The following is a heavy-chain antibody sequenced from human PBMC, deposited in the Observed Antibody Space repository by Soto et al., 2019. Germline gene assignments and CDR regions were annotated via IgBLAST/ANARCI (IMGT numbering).Heavy chain of an antibody. V-gene: IGHV1-69*01. CDR3: ASCPFVVVPAATKATKALYYYYGMDV. CDR2: IIPIFGTA. J-gene: IGHJ6*02. D-gene: IGHD2-2*01. Sequence: QVQLVQSGAEVKKPGSSVKVSCKASGGTFSSYAISWVRQAPGQGLEWMGGIIPIFGTANYAQKFQGRVTITADESTSTAYMELSSLRSEDTAVYYCASCPFVVVPAATKATKALYYYYGMDVWGQGTTVTVSS. CDR1: GGTFSSYA.